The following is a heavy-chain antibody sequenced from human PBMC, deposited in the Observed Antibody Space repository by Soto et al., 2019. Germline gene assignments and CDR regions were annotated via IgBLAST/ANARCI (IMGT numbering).Heavy chain of an antibody. V-gene: IGHV3-30-3*01. Sequence: GGSLRLSCAASGFTFSSYAMHWVRQAPGKGLEWVAVISYDGSNKYYADSVKGRFTISRDNSKNTLYLQMNSLRAEDTAVYYCARSIVVVTAYFDYWGQGTLVTVSS. CDR1: GFTFSSYA. D-gene: IGHD2-21*02. J-gene: IGHJ4*02. CDR2: ISYDGSNK. CDR3: ARSIVVVTAYFDY.